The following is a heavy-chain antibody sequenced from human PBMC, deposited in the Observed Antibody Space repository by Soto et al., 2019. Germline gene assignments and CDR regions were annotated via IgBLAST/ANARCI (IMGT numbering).Heavy chain of an antibody. CDR3: ARGWFGYHCYYGMDV. J-gene: IGHJ6*02. V-gene: IGHV4-34*01. D-gene: IGHD3-10*01. CDR2: INHSGST. Sequence: YYGCRRRQPPGKGLEWIGEINHSGSTNYNPSLKSRVTIAVDTSKNQFSLKLSSVTAADTAVYYCARGWFGYHCYYGMDVWGQGTTVP. CDR1: YY.